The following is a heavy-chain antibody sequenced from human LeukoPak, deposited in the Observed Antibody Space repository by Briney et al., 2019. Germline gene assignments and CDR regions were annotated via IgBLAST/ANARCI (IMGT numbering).Heavy chain of an antibody. CDR2: IGTAGDT. J-gene: IGHJ4*02. Sequence: PGGSLRLSCATSGFTFSDYGMHWVRQPTGKGLEWVAAIGTAGDTYYTGSVKGRFTISRENAKNSLYLQMNSLRAGDTAVYYCARVAKERVGGLYYFDYWGQGTLVTVSS. CDR3: ARVAKERVGGLYYFDY. V-gene: IGHV3-13*01. D-gene: IGHD1-1*01. CDR1: GFTFSDYG.